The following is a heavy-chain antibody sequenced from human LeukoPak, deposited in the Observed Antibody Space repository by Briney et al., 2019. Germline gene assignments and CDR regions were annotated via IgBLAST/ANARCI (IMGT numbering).Heavy chain of an antibody. V-gene: IGHV4-59*08. CDR1: GDSISTYY. Sequence: SETLSLTCTVSGDSISTYYWSWIRQPPGKGLEWIGYIYYIGSTYYNPSLKSRVTISVDTSKNQFSLKLSSVTAADTAVYYCARVYSDYGSGLPYFQHWGQGTLVTVSS. D-gene: IGHD3-10*01. J-gene: IGHJ1*01. CDR3: ARVYSDYGSGLPYFQH. CDR2: IYYIGST.